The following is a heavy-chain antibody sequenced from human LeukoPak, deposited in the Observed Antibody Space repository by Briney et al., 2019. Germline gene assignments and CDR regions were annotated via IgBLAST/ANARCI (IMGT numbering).Heavy chain of an antibody. D-gene: IGHD3-10*01. V-gene: IGHV3-30-3*01. J-gene: IGHJ4*02. Sequence: PGGSLRLSCAASGFTFSSYAMHWVRQAPGKGLEWVAVISYDGSNKYYADSVKGRFTISRDNSKNTLYLQMNSLRAEDTAVYYCATGVLDYYYGSGSFGYWGQGTLVTVSS. CDR1: GFTFSSYA. CDR2: ISYDGSNK. CDR3: ATGVLDYYYGSGSFGY.